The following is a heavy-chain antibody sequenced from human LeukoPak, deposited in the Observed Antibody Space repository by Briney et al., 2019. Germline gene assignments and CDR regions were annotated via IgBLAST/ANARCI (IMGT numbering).Heavy chain of an antibody. J-gene: IGHJ4*02. V-gene: IGHV4-59*10. D-gene: IGHD6-19*01. CDR3: AGGYSSGWYVY. CDR2: IYTSGST. CDR1: GGSFSGYY. Sequence: PSETLSLTCAVYGGSFSGYYWSWIRQPAGKGLEWIGRIYTSGSTNYNPSLKSRVTMSVDTSKNQFSLKLSSVTAADTAVYYCAGGYSSGWYVYWGQGTLVTVSS.